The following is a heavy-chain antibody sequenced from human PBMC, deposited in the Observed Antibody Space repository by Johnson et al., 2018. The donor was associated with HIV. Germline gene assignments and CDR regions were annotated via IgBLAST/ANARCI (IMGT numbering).Heavy chain of an antibody. CDR1: GITFSDYY. Sequence: VQLVESGGGLVKPGGSLRLSCAASGITFSDYYMSWVRQAPGKGLEWVSVIYSGGSTYYADSVKGRFTISRDNAKNSLYLQMNSLRAEDTAGYYCTKGEWDSRGYKPRVGALDIGGQGTMVTVSS. V-gene: IGHV3-66*01. CDR3: TKGEWDSRGYKPRVGALDI. J-gene: IGHJ3*02. D-gene: IGHD3-22*01. CDR2: IYSGGST.